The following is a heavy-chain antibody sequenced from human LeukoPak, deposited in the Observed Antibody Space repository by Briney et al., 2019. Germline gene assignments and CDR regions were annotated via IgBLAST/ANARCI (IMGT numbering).Heavy chain of an antibody. Sequence: PGGSLRLSCAASGFTFSSYSLNWVRQAPGKGLEWVAVISYDGSNKHYADSVKGRFTISRDNSKNTLYLQMNSLRAEDTAVYHCAKEDVIKRSGYSHGPSFDYWGQGTLVTVSS. CDR1: GFTFSSYS. D-gene: IGHD5-18*01. V-gene: IGHV3-30*18. CDR3: AKEDVIKRSGYSHGPSFDY. CDR2: ISYDGSNK. J-gene: IGHJ4*02.